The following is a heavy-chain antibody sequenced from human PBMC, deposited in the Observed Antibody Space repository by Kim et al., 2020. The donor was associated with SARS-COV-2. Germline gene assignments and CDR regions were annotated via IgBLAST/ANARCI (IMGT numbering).Heavy chain of an antibody. CDR1: GYTFTGYY. CDR3: ARGRYSGSYYSPLSY. J-gene: IGHJ4*02. CDR2: INPNSGGT. V-gene: IGHV1-2*02. D-gene: IGHD1-26*01. Sequence: ASVKVSCKASGYTFTGYYMHWVRQAPGQGLEWMGWINPNSGGTNYAQKFQGRVTMTRDTSISTAYMELSRLRSDDTAVYYCARGRYSGSYYSPLSYWGQGTLVTVSS.